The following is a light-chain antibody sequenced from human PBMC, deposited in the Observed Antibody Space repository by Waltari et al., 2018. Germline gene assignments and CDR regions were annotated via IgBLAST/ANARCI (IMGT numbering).Light chain of an antibody. V-gene: IGKV4-1*01. CDR2: WAS. CDR1: QNILYTSNNKNY. CDR3: QQYFTTPLT. Sequence: DIVMTQSPDSLVVSLGERATINCKSSQNILYTSNNKNYLAWYQQKQGQPAKLLIFWASTRESGVPDRFSGSESGTDVTLTISGLQAEDVAVYYCQQYFTTPLTFGGGTKVEI. J-gene: IGKJ4*01.